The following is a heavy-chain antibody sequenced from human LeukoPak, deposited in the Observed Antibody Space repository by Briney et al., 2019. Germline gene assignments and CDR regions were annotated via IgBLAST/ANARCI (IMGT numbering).Heavy chain of an antibody. Sequence: GGSLRLSCAASGFTVSSNYMSWVRQAPGKGLEWVSVIYSGGSTYYADSVKGRFTISRDNSKNTLYLQMNSLRAEDTAVYYCARDHDYYDSSGYGAYAFDIWGQGTMVTVSS. CDR3: ARDHDYYDSSGYGAYAFDI. CDR1: GFTVSSNY. J-gene: IGHJ3*02. D-gene: IGHD3-22*01. CDR2: IYSGGST. V-gene: IGHV3-66*01.